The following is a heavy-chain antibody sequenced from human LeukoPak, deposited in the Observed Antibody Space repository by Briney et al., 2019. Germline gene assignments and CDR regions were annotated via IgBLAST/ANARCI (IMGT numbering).Heavy chain of an antibody. CDR1: GYTFTNYG. D-gene: IGHD3-22*01. J-gene: IGHJ4*02. CDR3: ARESQIRYYYDRSGYYYGALDY. Sequence: ASVKVSCKASGYTFTNYGISWVRQAPGQGLEWMGWISGYNGHPNYAEKLQGRDTMTTDTSTSTAYMELRSLRSDDTAVFYCARESQIRYYYDRSGYYYGALDYWGQGSLVTVSS. CDR2: ISGYNGHP. V-gene: IGHV1-18*01.